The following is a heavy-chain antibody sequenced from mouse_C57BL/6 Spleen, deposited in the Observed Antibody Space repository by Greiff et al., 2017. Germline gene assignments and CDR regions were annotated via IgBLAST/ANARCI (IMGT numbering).Heavy chain of an antibody. V-gene: IGHV1-42*01. CDR2: INPSTGGT. J-gene: IGHJ2*01. Sequence: VQLKQSGPELVKPGASVKISCKASGYSFTGYYMNWVKQSPEKSLEWIGEINPSTGGTTYNQKFKAKATLTVDKSSSTAYMQLKSLTSEDSAVYYCARTGGPLFDYWGQGTTLTVSS. D-gene: IGHD1-1*02. CDR1: GYSFTGYY. CDR3: ARTGGPLFDY.